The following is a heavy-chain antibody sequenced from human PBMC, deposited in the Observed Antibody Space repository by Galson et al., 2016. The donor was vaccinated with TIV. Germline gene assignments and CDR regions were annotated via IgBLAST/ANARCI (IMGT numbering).Heavy chain of an antibody. CDR3: AKDPRIYGGYLLAYFDY. Sequence: SLRLSCAASGFTFNSHGMHWVRQAPGKGLEWMAVISYDGSSKYYADSVRGRFTISRDSSENTLFLQMNSLRGEDTAVYYCAKDPRIYGGYLLAYFDYWGQGTLVSVSS. J-gene: IGHJ4*02. CDR2: ISYDGSSK. D-gene: IGHD5-12*01. CDR1: GFTFNSHG. V-gene: IGHV3-30*18.